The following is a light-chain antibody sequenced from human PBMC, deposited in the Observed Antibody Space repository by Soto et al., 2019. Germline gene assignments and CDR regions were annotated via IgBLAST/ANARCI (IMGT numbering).Light chain of an antibody. V-gene: IGLV3-21*02. CDR1: NIGSKR. Sequence: VLTQPPSVSVAPGQTARMTCGGNNIGSKRVQWYQHKAGQAPVMVVYEDSDRPSGIPERFSGSNSGNTATLPISRVEAGDEADYYCQVWDSTSDLAVFGTGTKVTVL. CDR3: QVWDSTSDLAV. J-gene: IGLJ1*01. CDR2: EDS.